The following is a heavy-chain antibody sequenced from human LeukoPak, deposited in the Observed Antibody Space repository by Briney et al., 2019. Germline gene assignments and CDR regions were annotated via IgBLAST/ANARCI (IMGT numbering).Heavy chain of an antibody. CDR2: IYYSGST. Sequence: SETLSLTCTVSGGSISSSSYYWGWIRQPPGKGLEWIGSIYYSGSTYYNPSLKSRVTISVDTSKNQFSLKLSSVTAADTAVYYCAKDSTNLGYYDFWSGYPSHWYFDLWGRGTLVTVSS. CDR3: AKDSTNLGYYDFWSGYPSHWYFDL. CDR1: GGSISSSSYY. D-gene: IGHD3-3*01. V-gene: IGHV4-39*07. J-gene: IGHJ2*01.